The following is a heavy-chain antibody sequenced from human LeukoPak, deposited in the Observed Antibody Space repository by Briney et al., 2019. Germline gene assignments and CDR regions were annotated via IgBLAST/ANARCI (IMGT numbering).Heavy chain of an antibody. D-gene: IGHD6-6*01. Sequence: GPTVKVSGKASGYTFSNYYIHWVRQAPGQGLEWMGWINPKSGGTKHAQRFQGRFTMTRDTSISTAYMELTGLRSDDTAVYYCARDPSHYYYTDVWGKGTTVIVSS. J-gene: IGHJ6*03. CDR1: GYTFSNYY. V-gene: IGHV1-2*02. CDR3: ARDPSHYYYTDV. CDR2: INPKSGGT.